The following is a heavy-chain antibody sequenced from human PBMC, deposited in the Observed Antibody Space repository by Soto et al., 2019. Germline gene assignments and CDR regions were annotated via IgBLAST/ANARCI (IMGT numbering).Heavy chain of an antibody. CDR1: RDTFRTYS. CDR2: IIPILGKP. J-gene: IGHJ5*01. CDR3: ARLLGIADLDS. D-gene: IGHD6-13*01. V-gene: IGHV1-69*12. Sequence: QVQLVQSGAEVKKPGSSVKVSCKASRDTFRTYSVNWVRQAPGQGLEWLGGIIPILGKPHYSQYFQGRVMITAEEPTSTVYMELRSLRSEDTAVYYRARLLGIADLDSWGQGIRVTVSA.